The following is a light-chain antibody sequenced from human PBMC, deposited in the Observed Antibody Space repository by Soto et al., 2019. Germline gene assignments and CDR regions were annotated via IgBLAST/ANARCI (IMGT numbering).Light chain of an antibody. Sequence: QSVLPQPASVSGSPGQSITISCTGTSSEVGGYNYVSWYQQHPGKAPKLMIYEVNNRPSGVSNRFSGSKSGNTASLTISGLQTEDEADYYCSSYTSSSTLVFGTGTKVTVL. J-gene: IGLJ1*01. CDR1: SSEVGGYNY. V-gene: IGLV2-14*01. CDR3: SSYTSSSTLV. CDR2: EVN.